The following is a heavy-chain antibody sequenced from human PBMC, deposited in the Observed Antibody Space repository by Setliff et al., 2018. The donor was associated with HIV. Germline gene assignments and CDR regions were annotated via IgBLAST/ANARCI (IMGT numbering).Heavy chain of an antibody. CDR2: IFPSGTT. Sequence: PSETLSLTCTVSGDSMRDYYWSWLRQPAGKGLEWIGRIFPSGTTDYNPSLKSRVTMSIDTSKDQFSLNLKSVTAADTAAYFCARGRSNYGSGSSAYNWFDPWGQGNQVTVSS. CDR1: GDSMRDYY. D-gene: IGHD3-10*01. J-gene: IGHJ5*02. V-gene: IGHV4-4*07. CDR3: ARGRSNYGSGSSAYNWFDP.